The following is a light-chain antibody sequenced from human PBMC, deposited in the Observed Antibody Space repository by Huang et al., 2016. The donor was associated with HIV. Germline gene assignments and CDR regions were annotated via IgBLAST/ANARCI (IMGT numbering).Light chain of an antibody. CDR3: HQYNNWPPYT. CDR1: QSLNTN. J-gene: IGKJ2*01. V-gene: IGKV3-15*01. Sequence: EIVMTQSPATLSLSPGERATLSCRASQSLNTNLAWLQQKPGQAPRLLIYGASTRATCIPGRFSGSGSGTEFTLTISSLQSEDFAVYYCHQYNNWPPYTFGQGTKLEIK. CDR2: GAS.